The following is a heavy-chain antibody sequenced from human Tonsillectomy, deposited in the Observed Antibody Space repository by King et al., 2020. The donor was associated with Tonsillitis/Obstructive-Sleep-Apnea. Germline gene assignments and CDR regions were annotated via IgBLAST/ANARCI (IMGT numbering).Heavy chain of an antibody. J-gene: IGHJ6*03. V-gene: IGHV4-59*08. CDR3: ARHEDYCSSTSCYNGYYYMDV. Sequence: QVQLQESGPGLVKPSETLSLTCTVSGGSISSYYWSWIRQPLGKGLEWIGYIYYSGSTNYNPSLKSRVTISVDTSKNQFSLKLSSVTAADTAVYYCARHEDYCSSTSCYNGYYYMDVWGKGTTVTVSS. CDR1: GGSISSYY. CDR2: IYYSGST. D-gene: IGHD2-2*02.